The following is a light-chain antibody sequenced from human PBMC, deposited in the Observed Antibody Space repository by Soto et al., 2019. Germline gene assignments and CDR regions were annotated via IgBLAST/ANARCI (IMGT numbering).Light chain of an antibody. Sequence: EIVLTQSPATLSLSPGERATLSCRASQSVRSYLAWYQQKPGQAPRLLMYDAYNRATCIPARFSGSGSGTDFTLTISSLEPEDFAVYCCQQRRNWPPSPFGEGTRLE. CDR2: DAY. J-gene: IGKJ5*01. CDR3: QQRRNWPPSP. V-gene: IGKV3-11*01. CDR1: QSVRSY.